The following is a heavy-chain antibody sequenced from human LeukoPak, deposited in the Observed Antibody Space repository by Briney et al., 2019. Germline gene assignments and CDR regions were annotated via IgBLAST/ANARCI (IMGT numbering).Heavy chain of an antibody. CDR3: SKGQGYCTSGICRTPFAY. J-gene: IGHJ4*02. CDR2: ISGRADTT. CDR1: GFTFNTYA. Sequence: GGSLRLSCTASGFTFNTYAMAWVRQAPGKGLEWVSSISGRADTTYYADSVKGRFTVARDSSKNTVSLQMDSLRAEDTALYYCSKGQGYCTSGICRTPFAYWGQGALVTVSS. V-gene: IGHV3-23*01. D-gene: IGHD2-8*01.